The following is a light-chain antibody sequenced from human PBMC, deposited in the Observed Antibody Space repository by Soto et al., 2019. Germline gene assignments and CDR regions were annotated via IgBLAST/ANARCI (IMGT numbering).Light chain of an antibody. CDR1: SSDVGNYDI. V-gene: IGLV2-14*01. Sequence: QSVLTQPASVSGSPGQSITISCTGTSSDVGNYDIVSWYQQHPGKAPKLMIYDVSSRPSGVSNRFSGPKSDNTASLTISGLQAEDEADYHCESYTTSDTYVFGTGTKVTVL. CDR2: DVS. CDR3: ESYTTSDTYV. J-gene: IGLJ1*01.